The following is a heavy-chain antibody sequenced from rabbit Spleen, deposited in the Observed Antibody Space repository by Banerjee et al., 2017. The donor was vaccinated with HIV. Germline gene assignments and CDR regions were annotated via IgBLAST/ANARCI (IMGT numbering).Heavy chain of an antibody. CDR1: GFDFSRTG. V-gene: IGHV1S40*01. J-gene: IGHJ4*01. D-gene: IGHD4-1*01. CDR3: ARETSSGWGVVSYYFNL. Sequence: QSLEESGGDLVKPEGSLKLSCKASGFDFSRTGVSWVRQAPGKGLEWIACIDAGSSGDTYYASWAKGRFTISKTSSTTVTLQMTSLTAADTATYFCARETSSGWGVVSYYFNLWGPGTLVTVS. CDR2: IDAGSSGDT.